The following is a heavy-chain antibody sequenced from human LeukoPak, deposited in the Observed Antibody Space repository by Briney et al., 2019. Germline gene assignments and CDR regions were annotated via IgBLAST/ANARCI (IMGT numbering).Heavy chain of an antibody. D-gene: IGHD5-24*01. Sequence: GESLKISRQGSGYRFIGYWIGWVRQVPGKGLEWLGIIYPGDSDTKYRPSLQGQVTISVDKSINTAYLQWSGLKASDTAIYYCARSEMSTFFDFWGQGTLVTVSS. V-gene: IGHV5-51*01. CDR3: ARSEMSTFFDF. J-gene: IGHJ5*01. CDR2: IYPGDSDT. CDR1: GYRFIGYW.